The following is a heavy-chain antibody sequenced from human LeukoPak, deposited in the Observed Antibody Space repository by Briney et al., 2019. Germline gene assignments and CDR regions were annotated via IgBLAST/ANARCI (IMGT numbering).Heavy chain of an antibody. V-gene: IGHV3-74*01. J-gene: IGHJ3*02. CDR2: INSDGSST. D-gene: IGHD6-25*01. CDR3: QRGAVDI. Sequence: GGSLRLSCAASGFTFSSYWMHWVRQAPGKGLVWISRINSDGSSTNYAYSVKGRFTISRGNAKNTLYLQMNSLRAEDTAVYYCQRGAVDIWGEGAVVTVSS. CDR1: GFTFSSYW.